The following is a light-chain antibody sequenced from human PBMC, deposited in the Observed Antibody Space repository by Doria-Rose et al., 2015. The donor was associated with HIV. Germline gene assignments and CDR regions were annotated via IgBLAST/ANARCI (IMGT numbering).Light chain of an antibody. CDR1: QSLLYTSKDY. CDR3: QQYYDTPS. CDR2: WAS. J-gene: IGKJ3*01. V-gene: IGKV4-1*01. Sequence: TQSPESLGMSLGERATFNCKSNQSLLYTSKDYLAWYQQKPGQTPKLLIYWASTRQSGVPDRFSGSGSGADFTLTISSLEAEDVSVYYCQQYYDTPSFGPGTTVDIK.